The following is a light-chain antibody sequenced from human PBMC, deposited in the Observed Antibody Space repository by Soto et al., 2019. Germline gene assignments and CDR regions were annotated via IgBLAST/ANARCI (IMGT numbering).Light chain of an antibody. V-gene: IGKV3-20*01. J-gene: IGKJ2*01. Sequence: EIVLTQSPGTLSVSPGERVTLSCRASQTVTSSYLAWYQQKLGQAPRLLIHGASNRAAVIPDRFSGSGSGTDFTLTISRLEPEDFAVYYCQQYGSSPMYTFGQGTKLEIK. CDR1: QTVTSSY. CDR3: QQYGSSPMYT. CDR2: GAS.